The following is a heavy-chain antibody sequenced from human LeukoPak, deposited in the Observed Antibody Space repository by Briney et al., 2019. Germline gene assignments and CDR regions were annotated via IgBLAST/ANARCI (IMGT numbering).Heavy chain of an antibody. D-gene: IGHD2-2*01. CDR1: GYTFTGYY. J-gene: IGHJ4*02. Sequence: GASVKVSCKASGYTFTGYYMHWVRQAPGQGLEWMGWINPNSGGTNYAQKFQGRVTMTRDTSISTAYMELSRLRSDDTAVYYCARAGIHIVVVPAAIPEDHLPYYWGQGTLVTVSS. V-gene: IGHV1-2*02. CDR2: INPNSGGT. CDR3: ARAGIHIVVVPAAIPEDHLPYY.